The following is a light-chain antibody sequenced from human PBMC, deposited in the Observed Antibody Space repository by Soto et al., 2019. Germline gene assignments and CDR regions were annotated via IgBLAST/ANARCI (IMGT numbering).Light chain of an antibody. CDR1: HSITNW. CDR2: DVS. Sequence: DIQTTQSPSTLSASVGDRVTITCRASHSITNWLAWYQQKPGKAPKVLIYDVSTLGSGVPSRFSGSGSGTEFTLTISSLQPDDFATYYCQPYNNNFGQGTKVEIK. CDR3: QPYNNN. J-gene: IGKJ2*01. V-gene: IGKV1-5*01.